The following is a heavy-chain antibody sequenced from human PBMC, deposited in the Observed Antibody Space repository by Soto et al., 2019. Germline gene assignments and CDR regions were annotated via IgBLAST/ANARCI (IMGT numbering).Heavy chain of an antibody. CDR2: IYYSGST. J-gene: IGHJ4*02. Sequence: SETLSLTCTVSGGSISSYYWSWIRQPPGKGLEWIGYIYYSGSTNYNPSLKSRVTISVDTSKNQFSLKLGSVTAADTAVYYCARLITIFGVATVYYFDYWGQGTLVTVSS. D-gene: IGHD3-3*01. CDR3: ARLITIFGVATVYYFDY. CDR1: GGSISSYY. V-gene: IGHV4-59*08.